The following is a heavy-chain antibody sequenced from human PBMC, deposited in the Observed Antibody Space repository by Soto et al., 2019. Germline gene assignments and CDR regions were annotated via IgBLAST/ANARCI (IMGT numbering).Heavy chain of an antibody. J-gene: IGHJ6*02. V-gene: IGHV3-15*01. CDR2: IKTNIDGGRI. CDR3: TTNSVTDFYYYGMEV. CDR1: GFTFSNGW. Sequence: GSLRLCCEGSGFTFSNGWMTWVLHAPGKGLEWVGRIKTNIDGGRIDYAAPVKGRFTISRDDSKNTLYLQMNSLKTEDTGVYYCTTNSVTDFYYYGMEVWGLGTTVTVSS.